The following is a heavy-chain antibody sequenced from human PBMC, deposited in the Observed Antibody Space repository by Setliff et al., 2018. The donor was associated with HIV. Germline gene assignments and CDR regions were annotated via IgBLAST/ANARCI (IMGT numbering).Heavy chain of an antibody. Sequence: SETLSLTCAVCGGSFSGYYWSWIRQPPGKGLEWIGEINHSGSTNYNMSLWSRVTISLDASRNQFSLELISVTAADTAVYYCAGGPGTTSIDYWAQGTLVTVSS. D-gene: IGHD1-26*01. J-gene: IGHJ4*02. CDR1: GGSFSGYY. CDR3: AGGPGTTSIDY. CDR2: INHSGST. V-gene: IGHV4-34*01.